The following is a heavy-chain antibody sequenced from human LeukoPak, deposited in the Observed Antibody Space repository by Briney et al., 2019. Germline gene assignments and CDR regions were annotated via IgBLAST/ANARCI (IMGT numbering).Heavy chain of an antibody. V-gene: IGHV4-61*02. Sequence: PSQTLSLTCTVSGGSISSGSYYWSWIRQPAGKGLEWIGRIYTSGSTNYNPSLKSRVTISVDTSKNQFSLKLSSVTAADTAVYYCARAIAAPRQYFQHWGQGTLVTVSS. D-gene: IGHD6-6*01. CDR1: GGSISSGSYY. CDR2: IYTSGST. CDR3: ARAIAAPRQYFQH. J-gene: IGHJ1*01.